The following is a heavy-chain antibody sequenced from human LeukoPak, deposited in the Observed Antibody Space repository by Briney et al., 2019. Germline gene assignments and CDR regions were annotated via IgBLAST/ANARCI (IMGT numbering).Heavy chain of an antibody. CDR2: ISGSGGST. V-gene: IGHV3-23*01. J-gene: IGHJ4*02. CDR1: GFTFSSYA. D-gene: IGHD1-26*01. CDR3: AKGPYSGSYYRVRYFDY. Sequence: GGSLRLSCAASGFTFSSYAMSWVRQAPGKGLEWVSAISGSGGSTYYADSVKGRSTISRDNSKNTLYLQMNSLRAEDTAVYYCAKGPYSGSYYRVRYFDYWGQGTLVTVSS.